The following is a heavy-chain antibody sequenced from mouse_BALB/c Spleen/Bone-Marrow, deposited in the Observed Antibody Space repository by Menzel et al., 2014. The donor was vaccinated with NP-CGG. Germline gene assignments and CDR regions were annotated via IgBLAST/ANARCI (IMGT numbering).Heavy chain of an antibody. Sequence: EVQLQQSGAELVKPGASVKLSCTASGFNIKDTYMHWVKQRPEQGLEWIGRIDPANGNTKYDPKFQGKATITADTSSNTAYLQHSSLTSEDTAVYYCANYYYGSSLFAYWGQGTLVTVSA. D-gene: IGHD1-1*01. J-gene: IGHJ3*01. V-gene: IGHV14-3*02. CDR1: GFNIKDTY. CDR2: IDPANGNT. CDR3: ANYYYGSSLFAY.